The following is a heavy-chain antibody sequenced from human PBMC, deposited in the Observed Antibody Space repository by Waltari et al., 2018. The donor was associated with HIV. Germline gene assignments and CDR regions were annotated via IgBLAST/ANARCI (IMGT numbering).Heavy chain of an antibody. V-gene: IGHV1-2*05. Sequence: EVSCKASAYTFTGYFIHWVRQAPGEGPVWLGRLNPNSGGTHFAQRFQGRITMTWDPSTNTAYMELTGLRFDDTGLYYCARQLCSSRLCISGYDFWGQGTRVTVSS. J-gene: IGHJ4*02. CDR2: LNPNSGGT. CDR3: ARQLCSSRLCISGYDF. CDR1: AYTFTGYF. D-gene: IGHD3-3*01.